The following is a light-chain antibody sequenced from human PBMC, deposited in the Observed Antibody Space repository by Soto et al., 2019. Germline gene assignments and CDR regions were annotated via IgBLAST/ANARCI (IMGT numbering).Light chain of an antibody. CDR3: QQYNRWPPLT. CDR1: QSVTTN. Sequence: EVVMTQSPATLSVSPGERVTLFCRASQSVTTNLAWYQQKPGQAPRLLIYRASTRATGIPARFSGSGSGTDFSLTISSLQSEDFAVYYCQQYNRWPPLTFGGGTNVEIK. V-gene: IGKV3-15*01. CDR2: RAS. J-gene: IGKJ4*01.